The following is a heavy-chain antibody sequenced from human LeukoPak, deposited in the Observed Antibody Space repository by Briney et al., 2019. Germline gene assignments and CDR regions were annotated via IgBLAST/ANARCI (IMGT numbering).Heavy chain of an antibody. CDR2: IFYSGRT. J-gene: IGHJ4*02. V-gene: IGHV4-39*01. CDR1: GGSISSNSHY. D-gene: IGHD6-6*01. CDR3: ARRLGGTSSAFDY. Sequence: PSETLSLTCTASGGSISSNSHYWGWIRQPPGKGLEWIGSIFYSGRTYYNPSLKSRVTISVDTSKNQFSLKLNSVTATDTAVYYCARRLGGTSSAFDYWGQGTLVTVSS.